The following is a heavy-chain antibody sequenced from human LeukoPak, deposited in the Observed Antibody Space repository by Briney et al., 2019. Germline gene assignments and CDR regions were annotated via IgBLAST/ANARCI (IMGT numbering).Heavy chain of an antibody. CDR2: IIPIFGIA. V-gene: IGHV1-69*04. CDR3: AAPVSGGDY. D-gene: IGHD1-26*01. J-gene: IGHJ4*02. CDR1: GGTFSSYA. Sequence: GASVKVSCKASGGTFSSYAISWVRQAPGQGLEWMGRIIPIFGIANYAQKFQGRVTMNTDTSTSTAYMELRSLRSDDTAVYYCAAPVSGGDYWGQGTLVTVSS.